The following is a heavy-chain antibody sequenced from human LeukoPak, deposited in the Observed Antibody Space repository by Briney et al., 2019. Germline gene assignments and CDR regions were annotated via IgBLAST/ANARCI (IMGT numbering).Heavy chain of an antibody. V-gene: IGHV3-74*01. CDR1: GFTFSDYW. Sequence: QPGGSLRLPCAASGFTFSDYWIHWVRQAPGKGLAWVSRINTDGSITNYADSVKGRFTISRDNAKNTLYLQMSSLRAEDTAVYYCARDRGPRTGFMVREAYDYWGQGTLVTVSS. CDR2: INTDGSIT. D-gene: IGHD3-10*01. CDR3: ARDRGPRTGFMVREAYDY. J-gene: IGHJ4*02.